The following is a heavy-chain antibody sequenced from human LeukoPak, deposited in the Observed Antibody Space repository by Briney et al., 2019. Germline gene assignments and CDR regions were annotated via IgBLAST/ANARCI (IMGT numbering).Heavy chain of an antibody. V-gene: IGHV4-59*01. J-gene: IGHJ6*03. Sequence: SETLSLTCTVSGGSISSYYWSWIRQPPGKGLEWIGYIYYSGSTNYKPSLKSRVTISVDTSKNQFSLKLSSVTAADTAVYYCARTTEGGYTYNYFYYYYMDVWGKGTTVTISS. D-gene: IGHD5-18*01. CDR3: ARTTEGGYTYNYFYYYYMDV. CDR2: IYYSGST. CDR1: GGSISSYY.